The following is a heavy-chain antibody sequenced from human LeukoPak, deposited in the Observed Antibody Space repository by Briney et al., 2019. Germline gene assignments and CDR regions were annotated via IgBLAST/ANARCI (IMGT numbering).Heavy chain of an antibody. CDR2: IKQDGSEK. CDR1: GFTFSSYW. CDR3: ATRSSYSSGWYAGYFDL. Sequence: PGGSLRLSCAASGFTFSSYWMSWVRQAPGKGLEWVANIKQDGSEKYYVDSVKGRFTISRDNAKNSLYLQVNSLRAEDTAVYYCATRSSYSSGWYAGYFDLWGRGTLVTVSS. V-gene: IGHV3-7*01. J-gene: IGHJ2*01. D-gene: IGHD6-19*01.